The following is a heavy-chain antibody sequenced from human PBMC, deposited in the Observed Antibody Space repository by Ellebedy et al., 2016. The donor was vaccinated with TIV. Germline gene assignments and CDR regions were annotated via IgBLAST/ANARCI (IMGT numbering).Heavy chain of an antibody. D-gene: IGHD3/OR15-3a*01. J-gene: IGHJ4*02. Sequence: GESLKISCAASGFTFSTYPMTWVRQAPGKGLEWVSIISANGGTTYYADSVKGRFTISRDNSKNTLFLQMRSLRAEDTAVYFCARRSTDFAFDSWGQGTLVTVSS. CDR2: ISANGGTT. CDR1: GFTFSTYP. CDR3: ARRSTDFAFDS. V-gene: IGHV3-23*01.